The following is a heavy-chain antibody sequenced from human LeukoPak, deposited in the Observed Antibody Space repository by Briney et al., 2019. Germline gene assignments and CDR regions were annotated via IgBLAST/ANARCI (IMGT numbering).Heavy chain of an antibody. CDR3: VRGVFDY. Sequence: PGGSLRLSCSASGFTFSSYAMHWVRQAPGEGLEYVSTISSNGGSTYYADSVKGRFTISRDNSKNMLYLQVSSLRTEDTGVFYCVRGVFDYWGQGTLVTVSS. CDR1: GFTFSSYA. CDR2: ISSNGGST. V-gene: IGHV3-64D*06. J-gene: IGHJ4*02. D-gene: IGHD3-10*01.